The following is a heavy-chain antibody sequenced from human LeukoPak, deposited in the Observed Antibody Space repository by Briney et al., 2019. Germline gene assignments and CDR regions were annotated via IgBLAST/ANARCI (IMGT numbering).Heavy chain of an antibody. CDR3: AKGGGSSWEPLDY. CDR2: ISGDGRST. D-gene: IGHD6-13*01. V-gene: IGHV3-23*01. Sequence: PGGSLRLSCAASGFTFSSYAMNWVRKAPATGLEWVSAISGDGRSTYYADSVQGRFTISRDNSQNTQSLQLNSLRVEDTAVYYCAKGGGSSWEPLDYWGQGTLVTVSS. CDR1: GFTFSSYA. J-gene: IGHJ4*02.